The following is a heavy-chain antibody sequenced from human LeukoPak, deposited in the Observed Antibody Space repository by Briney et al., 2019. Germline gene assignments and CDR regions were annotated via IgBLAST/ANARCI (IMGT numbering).Heavy chain of an antibody. CDR1: GVTFSKYD. J-gene: IGHJ4*02. V-gene: IGHV3-30*02. CDR3: ARECKYHGDSGCSFDY. CDR2: IQYDGRDK. Sequence: PGGSLRLSCAASGVTFSKYDMHWVRQAPGKGLEWVAFIQYDGRDKFYKGSVKGRFTVSRDNSKNTVYLQMNSLRGEDTARYYCARECKYHGDSGCSFDYWGRGTLVIVSS. D-gene: IGHD2-2*01.